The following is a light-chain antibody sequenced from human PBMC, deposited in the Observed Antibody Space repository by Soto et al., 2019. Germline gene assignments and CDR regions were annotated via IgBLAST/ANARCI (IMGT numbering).Light chain of an antibody. J-gene: IGKJ5*01. Sequence: QMTQSPSSLSASVGDVFTITFLASQDIIRHLNWYQHKPGRAPRLLIYAASTLQSGVPSRFTGSGSGTEFTLTISGLQPEDFATYYCQHSYTVPIAFGQGTRLEI. CDR1: QDIIRH. V-gene: IGKV1-39*01. CDR3: QHSYTVPIA. CDR2: AAS.